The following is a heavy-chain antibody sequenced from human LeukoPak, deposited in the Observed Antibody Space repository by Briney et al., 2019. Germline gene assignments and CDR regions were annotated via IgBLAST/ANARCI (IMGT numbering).Heavy chain of an antibody. J-gene: IGHJ6*02. CDR3: ARGGLPTDSFYYYSMDV. CDR2: ILPIVGIV. Sequence: ASVNVSCKASGGTFSSFGLMWVRQAPGQGLEWMGRILPIVGIVNYPQKFQGRVTITADKSTSTAYMEVSSLRYEDTAVYYCARGGLPTDSFYYYSMDVWGQGTTVTVSS. V-gene: IGHV1-69*04. D-gene: IGHD5-12*01. CDR1: GGTFSSFG.